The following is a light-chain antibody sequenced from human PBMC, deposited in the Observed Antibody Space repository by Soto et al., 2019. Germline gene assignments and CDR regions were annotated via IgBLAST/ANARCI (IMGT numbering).Light chain of an antibody. CDR1: QGISGW. CDR2: DAS. V-gene: IGKV1-12*01. J-gene: IGKJ4*01. Sequence: DIQMTQSPSSVSASVGDRLTITCRASQGISGWLAWYQQKPGKAPNLLIYDASTLRNGVPSRFSGSGSGTYFTLTTSNLQPEDFATYYCHQGNSFPLTFGGGTKVEIK. CDR3: HQGNSFPLT.